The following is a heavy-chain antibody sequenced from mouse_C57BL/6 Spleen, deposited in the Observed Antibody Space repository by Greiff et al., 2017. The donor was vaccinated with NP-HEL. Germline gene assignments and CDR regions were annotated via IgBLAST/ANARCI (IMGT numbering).Heavy chain of an antibody. D-gene: IGHD2-4*01. CDR2: INPSSGYT. J-gene: IGHJ2*01. CDR1: GYTFTSYK. V-gene: IGHV1-4*01. CDR3: ASRYDYHFDY. Sequence: VQLQQSGAELARPGASVKMSCKASGYTFTSYKMHWVKQRPGQGLEWIGYINPSSGYTKYNQKFKDKATLTADKSSSTAYMQLSSLTSEDSAVYYCASRYDYHFDYWGQGTTLTVSS.